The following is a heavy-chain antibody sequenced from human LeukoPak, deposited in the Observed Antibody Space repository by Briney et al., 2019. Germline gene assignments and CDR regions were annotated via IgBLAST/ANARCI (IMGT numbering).Heavy chain of an antibody. CDR2: ISSSSSYI. CDR1: GLIFSNCW. Sequence: GGSLRLSCAASGLIFSNCWMTWVRQAPGKGLEWVSSISSSSSYIYYADSVKGRFTISRDNAKNSLYLQMNSLRAEDTAVYYCAREYYGSGRYVDYWGQGTLVTVSS. CDR3: AREYYGSGRYVDY. D-gene: IGHD3-10*01. V-gene: IGHV3-21*01. J-gene: IGHJ4*02.